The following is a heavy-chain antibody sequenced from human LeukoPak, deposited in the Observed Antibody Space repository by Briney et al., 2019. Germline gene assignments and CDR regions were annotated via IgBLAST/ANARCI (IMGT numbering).Heavy chain of an antibody. J-gene: IGHJ4*02. Sequence: GGSLRLSCAASGFTFSNYEFNWFRQAPGKGLEWVSYISSSGRNIYYADSVKGRFTISRDNAKNSLYLQMNSLRAEDTAVYYCARDLVQLWSKDYWGQGTLVTVSS. CDR1: GFTFSNYE. D-gene: IGHD5-18*01. CDR3: ARDLVQLWSKDY. V-gene: IGHV3-48*03. CDR2: ISSSGRNI.